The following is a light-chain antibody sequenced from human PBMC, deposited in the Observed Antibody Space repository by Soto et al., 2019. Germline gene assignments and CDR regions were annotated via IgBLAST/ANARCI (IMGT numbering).Light chain of an antibody. V-gene: IGKV3-15*01. J-gene: IGKJ1*01. CDR2: GVS. CDR3: QHYDVWPTVT. Sequence: EVVVTQSPATLSVSPGERATLSCRASQSVSNRIAWYQQRPGQAPRLVVYGVSTRATDIPDRFSGSGSGTEFTLTISSLQSEDFAVYYCQHYDVWPTVTFGQGTKVEIK. CDR1: QSVSNR.